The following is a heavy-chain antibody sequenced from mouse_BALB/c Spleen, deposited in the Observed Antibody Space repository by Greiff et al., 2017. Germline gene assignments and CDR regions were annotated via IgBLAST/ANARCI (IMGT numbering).Heavy chain of an antibody. V-gene: IGHV3-6*02. CDR2: ISYDGSN. J-gene: IGHJ4*01. CDR1: GYSITSGYY. CDR3: ARKYGAYAMDY. Sequence: ESGPGLVKPSQSLSLTCSVTGYSITSGYYWNWIRQFPGNKLEWMGYISYDGSNNYNPSLKNRISITRDTSKNQFFLKLNSVTTEDTATYYCARKYGAYAMDYWGQGTSVTVSS. D-gene: IGHD1-2*01.